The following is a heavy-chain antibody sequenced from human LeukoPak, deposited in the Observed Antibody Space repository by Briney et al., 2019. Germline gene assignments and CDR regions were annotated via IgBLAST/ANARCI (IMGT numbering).Heavy chain of an antibody. CDR3: ARALGAFDI. CDR2: ISQSGST. Sequence: SETLSLTCGVSGGSFSFYYWSWIRQPPGKGLEWIGEISQSGSTNYNPSLKSRVNISLDTSENQFSLKLSSVTAADTAVYYCARALGAFDIWGQGTMVTVSS. V-gene: IGHV4-34*01. CDR1: GGSFSFYY. J-gene: IGHJ3*02.